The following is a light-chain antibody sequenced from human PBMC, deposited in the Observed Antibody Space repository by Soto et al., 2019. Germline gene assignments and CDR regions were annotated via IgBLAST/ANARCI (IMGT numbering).Light chain of an antibody. V-gene: IGKV3-20*01. Sequence: EIVVTQSPGTLSLSPGERATLSCRASQSVSGSYLAWYQQKPGQAPRLLIYGASSRATGIPDRFSGSGSGTDFPRTISRLEPEDFAVYYCQQYGSSPLTFGRGTKVEIK. CDR3: QQYGSSPLT. CDR1: QSVSGSY. J-gene: IGKJ4*01. CDR2: GAS.